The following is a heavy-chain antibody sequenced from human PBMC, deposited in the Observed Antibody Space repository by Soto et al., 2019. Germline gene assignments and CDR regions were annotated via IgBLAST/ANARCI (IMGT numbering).Heavy chain of an antibody. CDR2: ISNDGSST. D-gene: IGHD3-10*01. CDR3: TRSDYYGSVSYSYYYGMAV. J-gene: IGHJ6*02. Sequence: EVQLVESGVGLVQPGGSLRLSCAASGFTFSSYWMHWVRQAPGKGRVLVSRISNDGSSTGYADSVKGRFTISRYNAKNTLYLQMHSLRAEDTAVYYCTRSDYYGSVSYSYYYGMAVWGQGTPVTVSS. V-gene: IGHV3-74*01. CDR1: GFTFSSYW.